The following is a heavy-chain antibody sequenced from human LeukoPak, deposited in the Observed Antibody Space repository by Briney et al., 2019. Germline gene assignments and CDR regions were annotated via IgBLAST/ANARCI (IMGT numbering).Heavy chain of an antibody. D-gene: IGHD3-10*01. Sequence: GGSLRLSCAASGFTFSNSGMSWVRQAPGKGLEWVANINQDGSEKNCVDSVKGRFTISRDNAKNSLYLQMNSLRAEDTAVFYCAKLFYSSGMYHFDYWGQGTLVTVSS. CDR1: GFTFSNSG. J-gene: IGHJ4*02. CDR2: INQDGSEK. V-gene: IGHV3-7*02. CDR3: AKLFYSSGMYHFDY.